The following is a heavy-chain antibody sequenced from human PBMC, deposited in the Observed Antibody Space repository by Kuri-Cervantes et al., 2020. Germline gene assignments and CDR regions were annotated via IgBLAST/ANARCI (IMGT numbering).Heavy chain of an antibody. CDR3: TLPFYDFWSGYRDWWFDP. CDR2: ISYDGSNK. V-gene: IGHV3-30*03. Sequence: GGSLRLSCAASGFTFSSYGMHWVRQAPGKGLEWVAVISYDGSNKYYADSVKGRFTISRDDSKNTAYLQMNSLKTEDTAVYYCTLPFYDFWSGYRDWWFDPWGQGTLVTVSS. CDR1: GFTFSSYG. J-gene: IGHJ5*02. D-gene: IGHD3-3*01.